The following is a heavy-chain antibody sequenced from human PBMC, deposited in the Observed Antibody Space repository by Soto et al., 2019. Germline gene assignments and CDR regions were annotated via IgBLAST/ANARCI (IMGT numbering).Heavy chain of an antibody. CDR3: AAGYISSWPAFDI. CDR2: ISYDGSNK. CDR1: GFTFSSYA. D-gene: IGHD6-13*01. V-gene: IGHV3-30-3*01. Sequence: QVQLVESGGGVVQPGRSLRLSCAASGFTFSSYAMHWVRQAPGKGLEWVAVISYDGSNKYYADSVKGRFTISRDNSKNTLYLQMNSLRAEDTAVYYCAAGYISSWPAFDIWGQGTMVTVSS. J-gene: IGHJ3*02.